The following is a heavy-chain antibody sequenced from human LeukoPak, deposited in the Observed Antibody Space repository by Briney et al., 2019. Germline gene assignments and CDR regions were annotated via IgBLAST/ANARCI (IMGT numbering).Heavy chain of an antibody. CDR1: GYTFTSYG. CDR2: ISAYTGNT. CDR3: ARDLPYSSSWESIDY. V-gene: IGHV1-18*01. Sequence: ASVKVSCKASGYTFTSYGINWVRQAPGQGLEWMGWISAYTGNTNYAQKFQGRVTMTTDTSTSTAYMELRSLRSDDTAVYYCARDLPYSSSWESIDYWGQGTLVTVSS. J-gene: IGHJ4*02. D-gene: IGHD6-13*01.